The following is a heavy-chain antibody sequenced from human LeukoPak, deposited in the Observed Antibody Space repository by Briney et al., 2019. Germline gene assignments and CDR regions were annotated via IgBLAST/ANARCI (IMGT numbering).Heavy chain of an antibody. CDR2: ISAYNGNT. CDR1: GGTFSNYA. J-gene: IGHJ4*02. V-gene: IGHV1-18*01. D-gene: IGHD6-13*01. Sequence: ASVKVSCKASGGTFSNYAISWVRQAPGQGLEWMGWISAYNGNTNYAQKLQGRVTMTTDTSTSTVYMELRSLRSDDTAVYYCARERLTSSWYDYWGQRTLVTVSS. CDR3: ARERLTSSWYDY.